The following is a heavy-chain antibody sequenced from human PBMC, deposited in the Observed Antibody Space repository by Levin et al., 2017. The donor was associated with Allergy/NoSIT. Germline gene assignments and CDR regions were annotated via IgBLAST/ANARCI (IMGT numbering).Heavy chain of an antibody. CDR1: GASIDTYY. CDR3: ARHPGSASYRNNYFDA. D-gene: IGHD3-10*01. V-gene: IGHV4-59*08. Sequence: PSENLSLTCTVSGASIDTYYWSWIRQPPGKRLEWIGYLSYTGATSYNPSLESRVTISGDTSMNQFSLKLTSVTAADTAAYYCARHPGSASYRNNYFDAWGQGTLVTVSS. CDR2: LSYTGAT. J-gene: IGHJ5*02.